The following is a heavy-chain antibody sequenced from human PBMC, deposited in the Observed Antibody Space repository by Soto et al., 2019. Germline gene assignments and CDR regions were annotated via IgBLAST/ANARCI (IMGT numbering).Heavy chain of an antibody. J-gene: IGHJ4*02. CDR1: GGTFSSYT. CDR2: IIPILGIA. Sequence: QVQLVQSGAEVKKPGSSVKVSCKASGGTFSSYTISWVRQAPGQGLEWMGRIIPILGIANYAQKFQGRVTITADKSTSTAYMELSSLRSEDTAVYYCARDDGGYSYGTDYWGQGTLVTVSS. D-gene: IGHD5-18*01. CDR3: ARDDGGYSYGTDY. V-gene: IGHV1-69*08.